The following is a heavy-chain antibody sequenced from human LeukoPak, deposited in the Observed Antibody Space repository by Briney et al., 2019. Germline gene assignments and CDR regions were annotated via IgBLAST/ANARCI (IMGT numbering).Heavy chain of an antibody. D-gene: IGHD1-26*01. V-gene: IGHV3-30*14. J-gene: IGHJ4*02. CDR3: ARDGSYYFDY. Sequence: GGSLRLSCAASRFTFSSYAMHWVRQAPGKGLEWVAVISYDGSNKYYAESVKGRFTISRDNSKNTLYLQMNSLRAEDTAVYYCARDGSYYFDYWGQGTLVTVSS. CDR2: ISYDGSNK. CDR1: RFTFSSYA.